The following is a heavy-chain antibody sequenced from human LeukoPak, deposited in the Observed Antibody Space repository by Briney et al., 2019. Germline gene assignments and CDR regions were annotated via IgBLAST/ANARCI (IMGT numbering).Heavy chain of an antibody. CDR1: GGSISGYH. V-gene: IGHV4-59*01. Sequence: SETLSLTCNVSGGSISGYHWSWIRQPPGKGLEWLGYIYCSGSSNYNPSLKSRVTMSADTSKNQFSLKLSSVTAADTAVYYCARVPRSYYYYYYMDVWGKGTTVTVSS. CDR2: IYCSGSS. J-gene: IGHJ6*03. CDR3: ARVPRSYYYYYYMDV.